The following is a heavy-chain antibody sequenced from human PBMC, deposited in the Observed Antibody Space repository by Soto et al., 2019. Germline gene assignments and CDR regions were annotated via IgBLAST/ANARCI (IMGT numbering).Heavy chain of an antibody. J-gene: IGHJ4*02. D-gene: IGHD3-16*01. V-gene: IGHV4-39*02. Sequence: QLQLQESGPGLVKPSETLSLTCTVSGGSISSSSYYWGWIRQPPGKGLEWIGSIYYSGSTYYNPSLRSRVTISVDTSKTHFPLKLSSEPAADTAVYYCARAYDNGGKTPIDYWGQGTLVTVSS. CDR2: IYYSGST. CDR1: GGSISSSSYY. CDR3: ARAYDNGGKTPIDY.